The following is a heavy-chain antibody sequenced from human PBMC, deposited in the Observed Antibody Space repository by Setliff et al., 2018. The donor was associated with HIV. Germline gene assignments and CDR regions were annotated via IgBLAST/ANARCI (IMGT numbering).Heavy chain of an antibody. V-gene: IGHV1-18*01. CDR1: GYTFTSYG. D-gene: IGHD2-2*01. CDR2: ISAYNGNT. J-gene: IGHJ4*02. CDR3: ARGPPMVVVPAALLTFDY. Sequence: ASVKVSCKASGYTFTSYGISWVRQAPGQGLEWMGWISAYNGNTNYAQKLQGRVTMTTDTSTSTAYMELRSLRSDDTAVYYCARGPPMVVVPAALLTFDYWGQGTLVTVSS.